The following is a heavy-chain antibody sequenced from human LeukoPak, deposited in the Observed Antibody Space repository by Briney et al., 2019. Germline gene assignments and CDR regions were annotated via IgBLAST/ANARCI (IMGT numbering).Heavy chain of an antibody. CDR3: VKDLPSGGSGWYRFDY. D-gene: IGHD6-19*01. Sequence: GGSLRLSCAASGFTFNYFEMNWVRQAPGKGLEYVSAISSNGGSTYYADSVKGRFTISRDNSKNTLYLQMSSLRAEDTAVYYCVKDLPSGGSGWYRFDYWGQGTLVTVSS. CDR1: GFTFNYFE. J-gene: IGHJ4*02. V-gene: IGHV3-64D*06. CDR2: ISSNGGST.